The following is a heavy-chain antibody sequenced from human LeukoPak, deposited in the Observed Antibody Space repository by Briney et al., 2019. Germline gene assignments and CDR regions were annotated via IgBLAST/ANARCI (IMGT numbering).Heavy chain of an antibody. CDR2: IKSKTDGGTT. Sequence: PGGSLRLSCAASGFTFSNAWMSWVRQAPGKGLEWVGRIKSKTDGGTTDYAAPVKGRFTISRDDSKNTLYLQMNSLKTEDTAVYYCTTVRVEYDFWSGYLNWFDPWGQGTLVTVSS. D-gene: IGHD3-3*01. CDR3: TTVRVEYDFWSGYLNWFDP. J-gene: IGHJ5*02. CDR1: GFTFSNAW. V-gene: IGHV3-15*01.